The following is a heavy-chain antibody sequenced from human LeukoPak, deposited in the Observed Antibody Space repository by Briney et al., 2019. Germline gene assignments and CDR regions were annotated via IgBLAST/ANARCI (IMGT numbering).Heavy chain of an antibody. J-gene: IGHJ4*02. CDR2: INHSGST. CDR3: ARAKYGSGRHFDY. CDR1: GGSFSGYY. Sequence: SETLSLTCAVYGGSFSGYYWSWIRQPPGKGLEWIGEINHSGSTNYNPSLKGRVTISVDTSKNQFSLKLSSVTAADTAVYYCARAKYGSGRHFDYWGQGTLVTVSS. V-gene: IGHV4-34*01. D-gene: IGHD3-10*01.